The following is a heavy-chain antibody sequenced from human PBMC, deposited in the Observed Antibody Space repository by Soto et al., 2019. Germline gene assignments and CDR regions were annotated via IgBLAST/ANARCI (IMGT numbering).Heavy chain of an antibody. CDR2: ISYDGSNK. D-gene: IGHD6-6*01. J-gene: IGHJ4*02. V-gene: IGHV3-30-3*01. CDR1: GFTFSSYA. CDR3: ARDHPKYSSSSPGDY. Sequence: PGGSLRLSCAASGFTFSSYAMHWVRQAPGKGLEWVAVISYDGSNKYYADAVKGRFTISRDKSKNTLYLQVNSLRAEDTAVYYCARDHPKYSSSSPGDYWGQGTLVTVSS.